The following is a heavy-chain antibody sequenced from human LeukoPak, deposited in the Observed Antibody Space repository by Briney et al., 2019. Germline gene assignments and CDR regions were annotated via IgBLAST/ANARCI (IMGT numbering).Heavy chain of an antibody. J-gene: IGHJ4*02. CDR2: IKQDGSEK. CDR1: GFTFSTYW. D-gene: IGHD4-17*01. CDR3: AKDFGDDYGDYEVDY. Sequence: PGGSLRLSCAASGFTFSTYWMSWVRQAPGKGLEWVANIKQDGSEKYYVDSVKGRFTISRDNAKNSLYLQMNSLRAEDTAVYYCAKDFGDDYGDYEVDYWGQGTLVTVSS. V-gene: IGHV3-7*03.